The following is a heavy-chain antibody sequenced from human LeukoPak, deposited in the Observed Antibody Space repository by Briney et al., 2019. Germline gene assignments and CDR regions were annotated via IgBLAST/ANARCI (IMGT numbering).Heavy chain of an antibody. D-gene: IGHD2-8*01. CDR2: ISGSGGST. J-gene: IGHJ4*02. Sequence: GGALRLSCGASGCTFNNFAMCWVRQAPGKGLEWVSAISGSGGSTYYADSVKGRFTISRDNSKNTLYLQRNSLRAEDTAVYYCAKDPDCTSGVCYTFFDYWGQGTLVTVSS. CDR3: AKDPDCTSGVCYTFFDY. CDR1: GCTFNNFA. V-gene: IGHV3-23*01.